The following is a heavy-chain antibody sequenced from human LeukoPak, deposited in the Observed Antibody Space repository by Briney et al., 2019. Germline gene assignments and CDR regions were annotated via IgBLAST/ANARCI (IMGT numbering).Heavy chain of an antibody. CDR3: AKDRTSSGLDY. CDR1: GFSFSLYG. CDR2: IWAAGNDD. D-gene: IGHD6-19*01. V-gene: IGHV3-30*02. J-gene: IGHJ4*02. Sequence: GGSLRLSCGASGFSFSLYGMHWVRQAPGKGLEWVAFIWAAGNDDFYADSVKGRFTISRDNSKNTLYLQMNSLRAEDTAVYYCAKDRTSSGLDYWGQGTLVTVSS.